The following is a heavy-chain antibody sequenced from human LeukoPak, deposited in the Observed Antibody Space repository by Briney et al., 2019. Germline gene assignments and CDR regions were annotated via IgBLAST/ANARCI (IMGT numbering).Heavy chain of an antibody. V-gene: IGHV4-4*09. CDR2: IYTSGST. CDR1: GGSISSYY. D-gene: IGHD2-2*01. J-gene: IGHJ4*02. Sequence: SETLSLTCAVSGGSISSYYWSWIRQPPGKGLEWIGYIYTSGSTNYNPSLKSRVTISVDTSKNQFSLKLSSVTAADTAVYYCARESQSTSPGRESAFWGQGTLVTVSS. CDR3: ARESQSTSPGRESAF.